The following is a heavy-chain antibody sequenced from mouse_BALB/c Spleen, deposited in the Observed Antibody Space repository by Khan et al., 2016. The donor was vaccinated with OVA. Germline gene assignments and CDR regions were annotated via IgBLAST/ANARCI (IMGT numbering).Heavy chain of an antibody. V-gene: IGHV5-4*02. J-gene: IGHJ3*01. D-gene: IGHD1-1*02. CDR1: GFTFSDYY. CDR3: ARGFYGGPFTY. Sequence: EVELVESGGGLVKPGGSLKLSCAASGFTFSDYYMYLVRQTPEKRLEWVATIRDGGSYTYSPDSVKGRFTISRDDVKNNLYLQMSSLKSEDTAMYYCARGFYGGPFTYWGQGTLVTVSA. CDR2: IRDGGSYT.